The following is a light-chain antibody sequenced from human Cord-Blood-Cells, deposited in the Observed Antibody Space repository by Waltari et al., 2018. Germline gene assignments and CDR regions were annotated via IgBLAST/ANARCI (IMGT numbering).Light chain of an antibody. CDR1: QSVSSSY. J-gene: IGKJ1*01. V-gene: IGKV3-20*01. CDR2: GAS. CDR3: QQYGSSPRT. Sequence: EIVLTQSPGTLSLSPGERATLSCRASQSVSSSYLAWYQQKPGQAPRLLIYGASSRATGIPDRFRGSGSGTDFTLTISRLEPEECAVYYCQQYGSSPRTFGQGTKVEIK.